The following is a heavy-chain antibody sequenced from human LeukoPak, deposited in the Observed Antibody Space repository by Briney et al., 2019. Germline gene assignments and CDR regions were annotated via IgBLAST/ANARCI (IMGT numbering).Heavy chain of an antibody. CDR2: IGGSARST. CDR3: ALGYCPSTTCAIDY. J-gene: IGHJ4*02. Sequence: PGGSLRLSCAASGFTFNSYAMSWVRQAPGRGLEWVSGIGGSARSTYYADSAKGRFTISRDNSKNTLYLQMNSLRAEDTAVYYCALGYCPSTTCAIDYWGQGTLVTVSS. V-gene: IGHV3-23*01. D-gene: IGHD2-2*01. CDR1: GFTFNSYA.